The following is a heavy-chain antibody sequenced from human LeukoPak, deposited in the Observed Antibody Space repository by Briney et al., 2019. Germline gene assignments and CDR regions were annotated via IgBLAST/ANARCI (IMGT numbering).Heavy chain of an antibody. CDR2: SSGYNGKA. D-gene: IGHD3-16*01. CDR1: DYIFTSYG. J-gene: IGHJ5*02. V-gene: IGHV1-18*01. Sequence: ASVKVSCKASDYIFTSYGVTWVRQAPGQGLEWMGWSSGYNGKANYAQKFYGRVSMTTETSTSTAYMELTSLRFDDTAIYYCATAPRTSSWGEDFWFDPWGQGTLVIVSS. CDR3: ATAPRTSSWGEDFWFDP.